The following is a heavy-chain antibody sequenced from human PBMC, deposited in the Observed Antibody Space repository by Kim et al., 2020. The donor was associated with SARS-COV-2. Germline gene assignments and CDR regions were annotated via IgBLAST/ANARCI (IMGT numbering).Heavy chain of an antibody. D-gene: IGHD6-13*01. CDR3: ARGKPASSWYLLYYYYGMDV. Sequence: SETLSLICAVYGGSFSGYYWSWIRQPPGKGLEWIGEINHSGSTNYNPSLKSRVTISVDTSKNQFSLKLSSVTAADTAVYYCARGKPASSWYLLYYYYGMDVWGQGTTVTVSS. V-gene: IGHV4-34*01. J-gene: IGHJ6*02. CDR1: GGSFSGYY. CDR2: INHSGST.